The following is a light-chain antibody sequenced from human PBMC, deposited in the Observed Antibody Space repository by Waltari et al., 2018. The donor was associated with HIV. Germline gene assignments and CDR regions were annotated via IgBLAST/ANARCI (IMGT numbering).Light chain of an antibody. J-gene: IGKJ4*01. CDR1: QHVGSRR. CDR2: DAS. Sequence: EIVLTQSPGTLSLSPGDRATLSCRASQHVGSRRLAWYQRKLGQAPRLLSDDASTRATGIPDRFSGSGSGTDFTLTINRLEPEDIAVYFCQQYGDTPLTFGGGTKVEIK. CDR3: QQYGDTPLT. V-gene: IGKV3-20*01.